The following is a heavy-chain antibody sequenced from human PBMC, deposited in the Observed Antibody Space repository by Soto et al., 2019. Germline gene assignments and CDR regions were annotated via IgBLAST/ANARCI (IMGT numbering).Heavy chain of an antibody. CDR3: AKRSSSSTFDY. D-gene: IGHD6-6*01. Sequence: EVQLLESGGGLVQPGESLRLSCAASGFTFSSYAMSWVRQAPGKGLEWVSVISGSDDSTYYADSMKGRFTISRDNSKNTRYQQMNSLRAEDTAVYYCAKRSSSSTFDYWGQGTLVTVSS. CDR2: ISGSDDST. J-gene: IGHJ4*02. V-gene: IGHV3-23*01. CDR1: GFTFSSYA.